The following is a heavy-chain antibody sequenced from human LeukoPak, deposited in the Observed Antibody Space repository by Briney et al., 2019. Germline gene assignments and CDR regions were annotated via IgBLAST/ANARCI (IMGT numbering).Heavy chain of an antibody. CDR3: AKDHLPPYSSSWSNFDY. D-gene: IGHD6-13*01. Sequence: GGSLRLSCAASGFTFSSYAVSWVRQAPGKGLEWVSAISGSGGSTYYADSVKGRFTISRDNSKNTLYLQMNSLRAEDTAVYYCAKDHLPPYSSSWSNFDYWGQGTLVTVSS. CDR1: GFTFSSYA. J-gene: IGHJ4*02. CDR2: ISGSGGST. V-gene: IGHV3-23*01.